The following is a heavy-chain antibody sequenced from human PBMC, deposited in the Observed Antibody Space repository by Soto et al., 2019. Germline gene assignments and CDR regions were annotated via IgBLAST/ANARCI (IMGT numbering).Heavy chain of an antibody. Sequence: SETLSLTCTVSGASISGFYWSWIRKSAGKGLEWIGRIYATGTTDYNPSLKSRVMMSVDTSKKQFSLKLRSVTAADTAVYYCVRDGRKTLRDWFDPWGQG. V-gene: IGHV4-4*07. CDR1: GASISGFY. J-gene: IGHJ5*02. CDR3: VRDGRKTLRDWFDP. CDR2: IYATGTT. D-gene: IGHD1-1*01.